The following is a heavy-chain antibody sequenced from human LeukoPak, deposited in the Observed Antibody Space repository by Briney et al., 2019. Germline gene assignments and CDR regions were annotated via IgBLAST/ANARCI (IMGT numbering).Heavy chain of an antibody. CDR3: ARECRWWATYYFDY. Sequence: ASVKVSCKASGYTFTGYYMHWVRQAPGQGLEWMGWINPNSGGTNYAQKFQGRITMTRDMSTSTVYMELSSLGSEDTAVYYCARECRWWATYYFDYWGQGTLVTVSS. J-gene: IGHJ4*02. CDR2: INPNSGGT. CDR1: GYTFTGYY. D-gene: IGHD2-15*01. V-gene: IGHV1-2*02.